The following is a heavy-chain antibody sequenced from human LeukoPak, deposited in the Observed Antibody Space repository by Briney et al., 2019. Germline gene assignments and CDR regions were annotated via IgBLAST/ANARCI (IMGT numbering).Heavy chain of an antibody. CDR2: IYYSGST. J-gene: IGHJ5*02. CDR1: GGSFSGYY. V-gene: IGHV4-59*01. CDR3: ARGESHNWFDP. Sequence: SETLSLTCAVYGGSFSGYYWSWIRQPPGKGLEWIGYIYYSGSTNYNPSLKSRVTISVDTSKNQFSLKLSSVTAADTAVYYCARGESHNWFDPWGQGTLVTVSS.